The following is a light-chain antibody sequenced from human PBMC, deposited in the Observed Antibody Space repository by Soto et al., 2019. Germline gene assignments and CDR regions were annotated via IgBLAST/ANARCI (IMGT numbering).Light chain of an antibody. J-gene: IGKJ2*01. CDR1: QSVLYSSNNKNY. Sequence: DIVMTQSPDSLAVSLGERATINCKSSQSVLYSSNNKNYLAGYQQKPGQPPKLLIYWASTRESGVPDRISGSGSGTDFALTISSLQAEDVEVYYCQQYYSTPPTFGQGTKLEIK. V-gene: IGKV4-1*01. CDR2: WAS. CDR3: QQYYSTPPT.